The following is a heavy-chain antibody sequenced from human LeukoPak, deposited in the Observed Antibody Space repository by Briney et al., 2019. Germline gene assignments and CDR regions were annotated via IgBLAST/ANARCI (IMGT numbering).Heavy chain of an antibody. V-gene: IGHV4-4*02. CDR2: VFHSGST. Sequence: SETLSLTCSVSGDSISSNEWWSWVRQPPGKGLEWIGEVFHSGSTNYNPSLKSRVTISVDTSKNQFSLKLSSVTAADTAVYYCARPLWFGELLAFDPWGQGTLVTVSS. CDR3: ARPLWFGELLAFDP. CDR1: GDSISSNEW. D-gene: IGHD3-10*01. J-gene: IGHJ5*02.